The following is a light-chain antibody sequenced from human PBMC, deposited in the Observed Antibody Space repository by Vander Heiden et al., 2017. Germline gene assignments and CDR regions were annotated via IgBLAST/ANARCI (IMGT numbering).Light chain of an antibody. CDR2: QDS. V-gene: IGLV3-1*01. CDR3: QAWDSSTGV. J-gene: IGLJ2*01. Sequence: SYELTQPPSVSVCLGQTASITRAGDTCGDKHDSCYQQKPGQAPVLYIYQDSKRPSGIPVRFSSSNSGDTATLTISGAQAMDEADCYCQAWDSSTGVFGGGTKLTVL. CDR1: TCGDKH.